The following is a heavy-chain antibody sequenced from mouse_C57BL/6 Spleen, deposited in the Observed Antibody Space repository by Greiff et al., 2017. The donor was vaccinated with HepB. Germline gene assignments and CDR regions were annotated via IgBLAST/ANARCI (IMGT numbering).Heavy chain of an antibody. CDR2: INPSNGGT. CDR3: ARGGFYYGHAMDY. Sequence: QVQLKQPGTELVKPGASVKLSCKASGYTFTSYWMHWVKQRPGQGLEWIGNINPSNGGTNYNEKFKSKATLTVDKSSSTAYMQLSSLTSEDSAVYYCARGGFYYGHAMDYWGQGTSVTVSS. D-gene: IGHD1-2*01. J-gene: IGHJ4*01. CDR1: GYTFTSYW. V-gene: IGHV1-53*01.